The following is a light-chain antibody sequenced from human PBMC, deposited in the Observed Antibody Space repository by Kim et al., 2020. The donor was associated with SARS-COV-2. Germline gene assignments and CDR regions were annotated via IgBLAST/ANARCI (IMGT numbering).Light chain of an antibody. Sequence: EIVMTQSPATLSVSPGERATLSCRASRSINTNLAWYQQKPGQALRLLIYGASTRATGIPFRFSGSGSGREFTLTISSLQSEDFALYFCQQYNTWPPLTFGGGTKVDIK. J-gene: IGKJ4*01. CDR1: RSINTN. CDR3: QQYNTWPPLT. V-gene: IGKV3-15*01. CDR2: GAS.